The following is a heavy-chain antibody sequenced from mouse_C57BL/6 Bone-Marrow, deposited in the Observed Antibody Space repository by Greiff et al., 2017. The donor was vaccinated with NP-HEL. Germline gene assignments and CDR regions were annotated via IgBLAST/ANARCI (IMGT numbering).Heavy chain of an antibody. CDR1: GFNIKDDY. CDR3: TTRNGYDDWYFDV. D-gene: IGHD2-2*01. J-gene: IGHJ1*03. V-gene: IGHV14-4*01. Sequence: VQLQQSGAELVRPGASVKLSCTASGFNIKDDYMHWVKQRPEQGLEWIGWIDPENGDTEFASKFQGKATITADTSSNTAYLQLSSLTSENTAVYYCTTRNGYDDWYFDVWGTGTTVTVSS. CDR2: IDPENGDT.